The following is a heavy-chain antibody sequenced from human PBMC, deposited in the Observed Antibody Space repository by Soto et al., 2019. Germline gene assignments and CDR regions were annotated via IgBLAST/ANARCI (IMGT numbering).Heavy chain of an antibody. D-gene: IGHD6-19*01. Sequence: QDPLVQSGAEVKKPGASVTVSCKASGYSFTNYGITWVRQAPGQGLEWMGWISGFNGNTHYAQKLQGRVTMTTDASTSTAYMELRSLRSDDTVVYYCARDRGVAPPVAGNTHYYYYMDVWGKGTTVTVSS. CDR1: GYSFTNYG. J-gene: IGHJ6*03. V-gene: IGHV1-18*01. CDR2: ISGFNGNT. CDR3: ARDRGVAPPVAGNTHYYYYMDV.